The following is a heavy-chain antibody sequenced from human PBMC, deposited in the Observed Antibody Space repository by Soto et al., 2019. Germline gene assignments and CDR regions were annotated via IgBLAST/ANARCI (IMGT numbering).Heavy chain of an antibody. D-gene: IGHD6-19*01. CDR1: GGTFSSYA. CDR2: IIPIFGTA. Sequence: EASVKVSCKASGGTFSSYAISWVRQAPGQGLEWMGGIIPIFGTANYAQKFQGRVTITADESTSTAYMELSSLRSEDTAVYYCATQYSSGWNREGDFDYWGQGTLVTVSS. V-gene: IGHV1-69*13. CDR3: ATQYSSGWNREGDFDY. J-gene: IGHJ4*02.